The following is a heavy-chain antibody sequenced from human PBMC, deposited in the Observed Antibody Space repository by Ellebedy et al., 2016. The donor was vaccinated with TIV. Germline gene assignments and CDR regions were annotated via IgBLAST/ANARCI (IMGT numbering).Heavy chain of an antibody. CDR3: ATWSSYNVGHN. CDR2: IKGDGSET. J-gene: IGHJ4*02. D-gene: IGHD5-24*01. CDR1: GFPFSSYW. Sequence: GESLKISCVASGFPFSSYWMSWVRQTPGKGLEWVANIKGDGSETYYVDSVKGRFSISRDNAKNSLYLQMNSLRAEDTAVYYCATWSSYNVGHNWGQGTLVTVSS. V-gene: IGHV3-7*01.